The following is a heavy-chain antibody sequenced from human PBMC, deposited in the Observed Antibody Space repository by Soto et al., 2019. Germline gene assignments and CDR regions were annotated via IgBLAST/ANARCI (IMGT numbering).Heavy chain of an antibody. Sequence: PSETLSLTCAVYGGSFSGYYWSWIRQPPGKGLEWIGEINHSGSTNYNPSLKSRVTISVDTSKNQFSLKLSSVTAADTAVYYCARLGMVRGAQRNYYYYYMDVWGKGTTVTVSS. V-gene: IGHV4-34*01. CDR1: GGSFSGYY. CDR3: ARLGMVRGAQRNYYYYYMDV. J-gene: IGHJ6*03. D-gene: IGHD3-10*01. CDR2: INHSGST.